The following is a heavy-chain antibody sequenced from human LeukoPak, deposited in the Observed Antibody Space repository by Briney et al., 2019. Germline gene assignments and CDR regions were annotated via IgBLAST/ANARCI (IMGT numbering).Heavy chain of an antibody. CDR3: ARGFGAVAGDFDY. V-gene: IGHV3-21*01. CDR2: ISSSSSYI. D-gene: IGHD6-19*01. CDR1: GFTFSSFE. Sequence: GGSLRLSCAASGFTFSSFEMHWVRQAPGKGLEWVSSISSSSSYIYYADSVKGRFTISRDNAKNSLYLQMNSLRAEDTAVYYCARGFGAVAGDFDYWGRGTLVTVSS. J-gene: IGHJ4*02.